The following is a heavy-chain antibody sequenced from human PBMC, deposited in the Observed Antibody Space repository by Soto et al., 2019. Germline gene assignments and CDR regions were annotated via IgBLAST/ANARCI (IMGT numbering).Heavy chain of an antibody. V-gene: IGHV5-51*01. D-gene: IGHD3-22*01. Sequence: PGESLKISCKGSGYSFTSYWSGGVRQMPGKGLEWMGIIYPGDSDTRYSPSFQGQVTISADKSISTAYLQWSSLKASDTAMYYCARPHYYDSSGTAPGYFDYWGQGTLVTVSS. CDR3: ARPHYYDSSGTAPGYFDY. CDR1: GYSFTSYW. J-gene: IGHJ4*02. CDR2: IYPGDSDT.